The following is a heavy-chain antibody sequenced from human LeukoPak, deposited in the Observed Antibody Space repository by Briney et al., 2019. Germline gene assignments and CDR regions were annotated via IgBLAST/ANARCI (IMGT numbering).Heavy chain of an antibody. D-gene: IGHD6-13*01. CDR1: GGTFSSYA. J-gene: IGHJ6*02. Sequence: ASVKVSCKASGGTFSSYAISWVRQTPGQGLEWMGGIIPIFGTANYAQKFQGRVTITADESTSTAYMELSSLRSEDTAVYYCARDLQGYSSSWWVYYGMDVWGQGTTVTVSS. CDR2: IIPIFGTA. CDR3: ARDLQGYSSSWWVYYGMDV. V-gene: IGHV1-69*13.